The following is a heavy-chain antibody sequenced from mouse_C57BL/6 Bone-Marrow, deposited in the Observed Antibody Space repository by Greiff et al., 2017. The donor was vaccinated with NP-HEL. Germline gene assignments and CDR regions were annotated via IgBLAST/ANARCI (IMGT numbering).Heavy chain of an antibody. CDR1: GYTFTSYW. D-gene: IGHD2-4*01. J-gene: IGHJ3*01. CDR2: IYPGSGST. V-gene: IGHV1-55*01. Sequence: QVQLQQPGAELVKPGASVKMSCKASGYTFTSYWITWVKQRPGQGLEWIGDIYPGSGSTNYNEKFKSKATLTVDTSSSTAYMQLSSLTSEDSAVYYCARSEAYYDYDGAWFAYWGQGTLVTVSA. CDR3: ARSEAYYDYDGAWFAY.